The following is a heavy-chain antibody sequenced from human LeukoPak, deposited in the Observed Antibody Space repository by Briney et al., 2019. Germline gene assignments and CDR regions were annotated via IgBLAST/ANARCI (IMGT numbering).Heavy chain of an antibody. CDR2: VYSSGSI. V-gene: IGHV4-61*02. D-gene: IGHD3-10*01. CDR3: ARLGRFGALLPYYYYYMDV. CDR1: GGSISSGSHY. J-gene: IGHJ6*03. Sequence: SETLSLTCTVSGGSISSGSHYWTWIRQPAGKGLEYIGRVYSSGSIDSNPSLRSRLTMSVDTSKNQLSLKLTSVTAADTAVYYCARLGRFGALLPYYYYYMDVWGKGTTVTVSS.